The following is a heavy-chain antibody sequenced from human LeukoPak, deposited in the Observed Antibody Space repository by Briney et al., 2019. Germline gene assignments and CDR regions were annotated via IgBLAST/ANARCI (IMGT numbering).Heavy chain of an antibody. CDR2: IIPIFGTA. CDR1: GGTFSSYA. V-gene: IGHV1-69*06. D-gene: IGHD4-17*01. Sequence: GASVKLSCKASGGTFSSYAISWVRQAPGQWLEWMGWIIPIFGTANYAQKFQGRVTITADKSTNTAYMELSSLRSEDKGVYYCASHGDNGYYYYMDVWGKGTTVTVSS. CDR3: ASHGDNGYYYYMDV. J-gene: IGHJ6*03.